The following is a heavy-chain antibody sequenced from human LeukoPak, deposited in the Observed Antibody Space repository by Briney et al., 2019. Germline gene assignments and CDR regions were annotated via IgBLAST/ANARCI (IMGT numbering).Heavy chain of an antibody. CDR2: INSYNGNT. CDR1: GYTYTSYV. Sequence: SVNVSCKASGYTYTSYVISWVRQAPGQGLEGMGWINSYNGNTNYAQKLQGRATMTTDTSTSTAYMELRSLRSDDTAVYYCARDCSSTSCYMNYYYGMDVWGQGTTVTVSS. J-gene: IGHJ6*02. D-gene: IGHD2-2*02. CDR3: ARDCSSTSCYMNYYYGMDV. V-gene: IGHV1-18*01.